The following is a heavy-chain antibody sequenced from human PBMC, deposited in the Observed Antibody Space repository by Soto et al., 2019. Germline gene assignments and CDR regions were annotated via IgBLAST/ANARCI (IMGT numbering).Heavy chain of an antibody. CDR3: ARHAYIVVVVAAISWFDP. D-gene: IGHD2-15*01. Sequence: SETLSLTSAVYGGSFSGYYWSWIRQPPGKGLEWIGEINHSGSTYYNPSLKSRVTISVDTSKNQFSLKLSSVTAADTAVYYCARHAYIVVVVAAISWFDPWGQGTLVTVSS. CDR1: GGSFSGYY. V-gene: IGHV4-34*01. CDR2: INHSGST. J-gene: IGHJ5*02.